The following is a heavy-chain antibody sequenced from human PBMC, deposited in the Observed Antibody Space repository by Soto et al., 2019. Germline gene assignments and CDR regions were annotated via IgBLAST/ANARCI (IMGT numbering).Heavy chain of an antibody. CDR2: ISDDENDK. D-gene: IGHD2-2*01. CDR1: GFTFSSYG. CDR3: APHCSGTSCLDH. J-gene: IGHJ5*02. V-gene: IGHV3-30*03. Sequence: GGSLRLSCAASGFTFSSYGMHWVRQAPGKGLEWVAIISDDENDKKYADSVKGRFTISRDNSKNTLYLQMNSLRTEDTAVYYCAPHCSGTSCLDHWGQGTLVTVSS.